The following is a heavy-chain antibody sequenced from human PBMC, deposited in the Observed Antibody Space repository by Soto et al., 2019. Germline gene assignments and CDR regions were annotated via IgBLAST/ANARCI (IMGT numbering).Heavy chain of an antibody. Sequence: ASETLSLTCAVYGGSFSGYYWSWIRQHPGKGLEWIGEINHSGSTNYNPSLKSRVTISVDTSKNQFSLKLSSVTAADTAVYYCARGPPADAFDIWGQGTMVTVSS. CDR3: ARGPPADAFDI. CDR2: INHSGST. V-gene: IGHV4-34*01. CDR1: GGSFSGYY. J-gene: IGHJ3*02.